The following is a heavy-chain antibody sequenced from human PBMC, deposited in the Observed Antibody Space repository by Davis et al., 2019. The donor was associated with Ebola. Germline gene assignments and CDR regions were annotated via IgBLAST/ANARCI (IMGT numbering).Heavy chain of an antibody. CDR3: ARDATTVTTIWFDP. Sequence: AASVTVSCKTSGYTFSGYAISWVRQAPGQGLEWIGRINVYNGHTSYAQNFQGRVTVSTDPSTSIAYMELRSLRSDDTALYYCARDATTVTTIWFDPWGQGTLVTVSS. V-gene: IGHV1-18*01. CDR2: INVYNGHT. D-gene: IGHD4-17*01. J-gene: IGHJ5*02. CDR1: GYTFSGYA.